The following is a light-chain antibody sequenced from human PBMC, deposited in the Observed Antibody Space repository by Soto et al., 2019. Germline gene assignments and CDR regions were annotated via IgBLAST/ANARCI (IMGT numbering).Light chain of an antibody. V-gene: IGLV3-1*01. CDR1: KLGDKY. CDR3: QAWDSSTAFYV. J-gene: IGLJ1*01. Sequence: SYELTQPPSVSVSPGQTASITCSGDKLGDKYACWYQQKPGQSLVLVIYQDSKRPSGIPERFSGSNSGNTATLTISGTQAMDEADYYCQAWDSSTAFYVFGTGTKLTVL. CDR2: QDS.